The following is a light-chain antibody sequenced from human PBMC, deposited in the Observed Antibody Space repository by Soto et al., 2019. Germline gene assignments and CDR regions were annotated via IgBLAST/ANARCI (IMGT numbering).Light chain of an antibody. V-gene: IGLV2-14*01. CDR3: SSYTSSSTLV. CDR1: SGNIASNY. Sequence: LTQPHSVSESTGKTVTISCTRSSGNIASNYVSWYQQHPGKAPKLMIYEVSNRPSGVSNRFSGSKSGNTASLTISGLQAEDEADYYCSSYTSSSTLVFGGGTKLTVL. CDR2: EVS. J-gene: IGLJ2*01.